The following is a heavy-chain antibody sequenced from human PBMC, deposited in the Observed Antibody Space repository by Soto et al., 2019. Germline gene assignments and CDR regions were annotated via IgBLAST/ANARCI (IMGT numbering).Heavy chain of an antibody. Sequence: GGSLRLSCAASGLTFCGSAMHWVRQASGKGLEWVGRIRSKANSYATAYAASVKGRFTISRDDSKNTAYLQMNSLKTEDTAVYYCVLVNNWFDPWGQGTLVTVSS. CDR1: GLTFCGSA. V-gene: IGHV3-73*01. CDR3: VLVNNWFDP. CDR2: IRSKANSYAT. J-gene: IGHJ5*02. D-gene: IGHD2-2*01.